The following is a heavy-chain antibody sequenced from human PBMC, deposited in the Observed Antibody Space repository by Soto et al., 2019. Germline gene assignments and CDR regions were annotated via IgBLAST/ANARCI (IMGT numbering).Heavy chain of an antibody. CDR2: IYHSGST. D-gene: IGHD2-15*01. CDR3: ARGQKLGGNAFDI. Sequence: SETLSLTCTVSGGSISSYYWSWIRQPPGKGLEWIGEIYHSGSTNYNPSLKSRVTISVDKSKNQFSLKLSSVTAADTAVYYCARGQKLGGNAFDIWGQGTMVTVSS. J-gene: IGHJ3*02. V-gene: IGHV4-59*12. CDR1: GGSISSYY.